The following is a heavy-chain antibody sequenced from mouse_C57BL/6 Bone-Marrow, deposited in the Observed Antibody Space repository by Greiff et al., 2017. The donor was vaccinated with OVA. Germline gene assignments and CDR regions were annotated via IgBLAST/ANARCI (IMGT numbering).Heavy chain of an antibody. CDR2: IRNKANNHAT. CDR3: TRGSSEKAWFAY. D-gene: IGHD3-2*02. CDR1: GFTFSDAW. J-gene: IGHJ3*01. V-gene: IGHV6-6*01. Sequence: EVKVEESGGGLVQPGGSMKLSCAASGFTFSDAWMDWVRQSPEKGLEWVAEIRNKANNHATYYAESVKGRFTISRDDSKSSVYLQMNSLRAEDTGIYYCTRGSSEKAWFAYWGQGTLVTVSA.